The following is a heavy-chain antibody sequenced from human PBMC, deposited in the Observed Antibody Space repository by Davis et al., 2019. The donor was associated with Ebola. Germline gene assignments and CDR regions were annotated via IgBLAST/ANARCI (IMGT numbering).Heavy chain of an antibody. CDR2: IKQDGSEK. D-gene: IGHD4-23*01. J-gene: IGHJ4*02. V-gene: IGHV3-7*03. Sequence: PGGSLRLSCAASGFTFSSYSMTWVRQAPGKGLEWVANIKQDGSEKYYVDSVKGRFTISRDNAKNSLYVQMNSLRAEDTAVYYCARDVTLDYWGQGTLVTVSS. CDR1: GFTFSSYS. CDR3: ARDVTLDY.